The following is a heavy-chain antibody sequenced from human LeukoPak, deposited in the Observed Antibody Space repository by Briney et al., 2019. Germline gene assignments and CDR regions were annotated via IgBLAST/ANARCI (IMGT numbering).Heavy chain of an antibody. CDR3: ARVYYYDSRAYYYFFDY. D-gene: IGHD3-22*01. CDR1: GGSIGGSNYY. CDR2: IYYSGNT. Sequence: PSGTLSLTCTVSGGSIGGSNYYWGWIRQPPGKGLEWIGSIYYSGNTYYNPSLKSRVTISVDTSKNQFSLKLSSVTAADTAVYYCARVYYYDSRAYYYFFDYWGQGTLVTVSS. V-gene: IGHV4-39*01. J-gene: IGHJ4*02.